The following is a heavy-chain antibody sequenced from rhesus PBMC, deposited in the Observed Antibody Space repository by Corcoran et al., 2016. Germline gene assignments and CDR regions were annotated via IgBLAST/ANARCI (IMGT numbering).Heavy chain of an antibody. CDR1: GGSVSSSNW. CDR2: ISGSST. D-gene: IGHD6-25*01. Sequence: QVQLQESGPGLVKPSETLSLTCAVSGGSVSSSNWWSWIRQPPGKGLEWIGYISGSSTNYNPPLKRRVTLSVDTSTNQLSLKLSSVTAADTAVYYWASGAAAGYYWGQGVLVTV. V-gene: IGHV4-65*01. CDR3: ASGAAAGYY. J-gene: IGHJ4*01.